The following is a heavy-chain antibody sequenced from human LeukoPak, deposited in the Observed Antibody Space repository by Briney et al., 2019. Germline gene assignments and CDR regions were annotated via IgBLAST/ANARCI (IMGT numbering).Heavy chain of an antibody. CDR1: GGTFSSYA. V-gene: IGHV1-69*05. J-gene: IGHJ4*02. CDR3: ARDSPDYDILTGYIPPVDY. CDR2: IIPIFGTA. Sequence: SVKVSCKASGGTFSSYAISWVRQAPGQGLEWMGGIIPIFGTANYAQKLQGRVTMTTDTSTSTAYMELRSLRSDDTAVYYCARDSPDYDILTGYIPPVDYWGQGTLVTVSS. D-gene: IGHD3-9*01.